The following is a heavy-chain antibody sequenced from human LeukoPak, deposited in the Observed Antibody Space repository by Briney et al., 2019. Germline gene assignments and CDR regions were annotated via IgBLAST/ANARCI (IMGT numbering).Heavy chain of an antibody. Sequence: GGSLRLSCAASGFTFSSYWIHWVRQAPGKGLLWVSRIDSDGSSTGYADSVKGRFTISRDNAKNSLYLQMNSLRAEDTALYYCARDFAPCGGDCYPSFDYWGQGTLVTVSS. CDR1: GFTFSSYW. J-gene: IGHJ4*02. D-gene: IGHD2-21*01. V-gene: IGHV3-74*01. CDR2: IDSDGSST. CDR3: ARDFAPCGGDCYPSFDY.